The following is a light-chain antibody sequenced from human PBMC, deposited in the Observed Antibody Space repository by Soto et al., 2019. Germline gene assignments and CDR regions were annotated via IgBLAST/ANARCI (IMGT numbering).Light chain of an antibody. J-gene: IGKJ1*01. Sequence: DIVLIQSPATLSVSTGERATLSCRASQSVSRNLAWYQQIPGQAPRLLIYGASTRATGIPARFSGSGSGTEFTLTISSLQSEDFAVYYCQQYNDWPRTFGQGTKVDI. CDR3: QQYNDWPRT. CDR2: GAS. V-gene: IGKV3-15*01. CDR1: QSVSRN.